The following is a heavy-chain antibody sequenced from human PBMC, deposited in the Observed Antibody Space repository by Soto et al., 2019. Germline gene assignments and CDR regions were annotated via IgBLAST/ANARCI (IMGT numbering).Heavy chain of an antibody. Sequence: SETLSLTCAVYGGSFSGYYWSWIRQPPGKGLEWIGEINHSGSTNYNPSLKSRVTISVDTSKNQFSLKLSSVTAADTDVYYCARLPTYDFWSGYYEKLYYYYGMDVWGQGTTVTVSS. CDR2: INHSGST. V-gene: IGHV4-34*01. CDR3: ARLPTYDFWSGYYEKLYYYYGMDV. CDR1: GGSFSGYY. D-gene: IGHD3-3*01. J-gene: IGHJ6*02.